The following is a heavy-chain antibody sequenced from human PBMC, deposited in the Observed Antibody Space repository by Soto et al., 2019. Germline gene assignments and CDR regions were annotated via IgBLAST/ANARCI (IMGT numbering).Heavy chain of an antibody. V-gene: IGHV3-21*01. CDR2: INGRSNYV. D-gene: IGHD1-26*01. CDR1: GFTFSTYT. Sequence: EVQVVESGGGLVKPGGSLRLSCVFSGFTFSTYTMTWVRQAPGKGLAWVSSINGRSNYVYYADSVKGRFTISRDNAKNSLYLQMTRLRAEDTAIYYCAREDGVVGSSSAFDHWGLVTLVTVSS. CDR3: AREDGVVGSSSAFDH. J-gene: IGHJ4*02.